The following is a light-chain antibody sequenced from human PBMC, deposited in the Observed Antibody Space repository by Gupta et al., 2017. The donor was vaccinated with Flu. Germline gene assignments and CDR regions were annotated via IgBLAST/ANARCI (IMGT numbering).Light chain of an antibody. CDR3: ATWDNSLNGRV. CDR1: TSNIGSNT. CDR2: SLN. J-gene: IGLJ2*01. V-gene: IGLV1-44*01. Sequence: QSVLTQPPSASGTPGQRVTIFCSGSTSNIGSNTVQWYQQFPGTAPKLLINSLNQRPSGVPDRFSGSKSATSASLAISGLQSEDEADYYCATWDNSLNGRVFGGGTKLTVL.